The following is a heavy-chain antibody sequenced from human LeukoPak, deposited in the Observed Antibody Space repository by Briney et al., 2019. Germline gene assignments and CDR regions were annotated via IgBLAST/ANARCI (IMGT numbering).Heavy chain of an antibody. J-gene: IGHJ3*02. CDR3: ARQYPETTSAFDI. CDR2: IYPGDSDT. CDR1: GSSFTSYW. Sequence: GASLRISFKGSGSSFTSYWIGWVRPMPGKGLEWMGIIYPGDSDTRYSPSFQGQVTISADKSISTAYLQWSSLKASDTAMYYRARQYPETTSAFDIWGQGTMVTVSS. V-gene: IGHV5-51*01. D-gene: IGHD4-17*01.